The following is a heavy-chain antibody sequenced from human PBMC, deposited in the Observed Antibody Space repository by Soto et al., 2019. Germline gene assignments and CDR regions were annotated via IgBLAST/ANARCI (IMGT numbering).Heavy chain of an antibody. CDR1: GYTFTSYY. V-gene: IGHV1-46*01. Sequence: ASVKVSCKASGYTFTSYYMHWVRQAPGQGLEWMGIINPSGGSTSYAQKFQGRVTMTRDTSTSTAYMELSSLRSEDTAAYYCARGLLAAVAGTSGMDVWGQGTTVTVSS. CDR2: INPSGGST. J-gene: IGHJ6*02. CDR3: ARGLLAAVAGTSGMDV. D-gene: IGHD6-19*01.